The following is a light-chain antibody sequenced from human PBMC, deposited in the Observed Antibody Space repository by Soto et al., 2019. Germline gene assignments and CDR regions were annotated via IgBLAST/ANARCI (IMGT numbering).Light chain of an antibody. V-gene: IGKV1-5*01. CDR3: QQYNSYSGT. CDR1: QSISSW. CDR2: DAS. Sequence: DIQMTQSPSTLSAAVGDRVTITCRASQSISSWLAWYQQKPGKAPKLLIYDASSLESGVPSRFSGSGSGTEFTLTISSLQPDDFATYYCQQYNSYSGTFGQGTKV. J-gene: IGKJ1*01.